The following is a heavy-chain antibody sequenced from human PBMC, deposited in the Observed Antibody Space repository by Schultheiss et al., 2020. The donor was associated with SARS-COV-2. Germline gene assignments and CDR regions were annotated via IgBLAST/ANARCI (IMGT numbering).Heavy chain of an antibody. J-gene: IGHJ4*02. D-gene: IGHD3-10*01. V-gene: IGHV3-48*03. Sequence: GGSLRLSCAASGFTFSSYEMNWVRQAPGKGLEWVSYISSSGSTIYYADSVKGRFTISRDNAKNSLYLQMNSLRAEDTAVYYCARPKGSGYYGSGSYYSPLDYWGQGTLVTVSS. CDR1: GFTFSSYE. CDR3: ARPKGSGYYGSGSYYSPLDY. CDR2: ISSSGSTI.